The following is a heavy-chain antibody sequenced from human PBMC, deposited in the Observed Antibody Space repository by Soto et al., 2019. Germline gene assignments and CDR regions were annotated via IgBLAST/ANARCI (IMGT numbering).Heavy chain of an antibody. D-gene: IGHD3-9*01. J-gene: IGHJ5*02. CDR3: ARFFGYDILTGPGGFDP. CDR2: IHHSGST. Sequence: SETLSLTCNVSGGSISSGGYYWTWIRQHPGKGLEWIGNIHHSGSTFYNPSLKSRVSISVDTSKNQFSLKLSSVTAADTAVYYCARFFGYDILTGPGGFDPWGHGTLVTASS. V-gene: IGHV4-31*03. CDR1: GGSISSGGYY.